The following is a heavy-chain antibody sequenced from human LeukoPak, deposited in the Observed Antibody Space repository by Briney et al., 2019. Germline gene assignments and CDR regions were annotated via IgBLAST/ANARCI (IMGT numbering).Heavy chain of an antibody. V-gene: IGHV3-74*01. CDR1: GFTFSSYW. J-gene: IGHJ4*02. CDR3: APGRGYSCGLDY. CDR2: INTDGSST. Sequence: GGSLRLSCAASGFTFSSYWMHWVRQAPGKGLVWVSRINTDGSSTSYADSVKGRFTISRDNAKNTLYLQMNSLRAEDTAVYYCAPGRGYSCGLDYWGQGTLVTVSS. D-gene: IGHD5-18*01.